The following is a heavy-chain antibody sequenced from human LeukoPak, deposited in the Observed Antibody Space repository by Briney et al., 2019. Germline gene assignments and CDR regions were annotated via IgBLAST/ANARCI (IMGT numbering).Heavy chain of an antibody. CDR1: GFXFSRYG. J-gene: IGHJ4*02. CDR2: IWYDGSNK. Sequence: GGSLRLSCAASGFXFSRYGINWVRQAPGKGLEWVAVIWYDGSNKYYADSVKGRFTISRDNSKNTLYLQMNSLRAEDTAVCYCASSYSSGWDYFDYWGQGTLVTVSS. CDR3: ASSYSSGWDYFDY. V-gene: IGHV3-33*03. D-gene: IGHD6-19*01.